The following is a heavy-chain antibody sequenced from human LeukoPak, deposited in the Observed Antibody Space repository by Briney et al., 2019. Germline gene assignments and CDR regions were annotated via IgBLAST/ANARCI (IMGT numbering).Heavy chain of an antibody. J-gene: IGHJ6*03. CDR1: GFTFSNFP. V-gene: IGHV3-23*01. D-gene: IGHD3-10*01. CDR3: AKGWGVGYYYYMDV. CDR2: ISTSGGST. Sequence: GGSLRLSCAASGFTFSNFPMNWVRQAPGKGLEWVSGISTSGGSTYYADSVKGRFTISRDNSKYTLYLQMNSLRAEDTAVYYCAKGWGVGYYYYMDVWGRGTAVTVSS.